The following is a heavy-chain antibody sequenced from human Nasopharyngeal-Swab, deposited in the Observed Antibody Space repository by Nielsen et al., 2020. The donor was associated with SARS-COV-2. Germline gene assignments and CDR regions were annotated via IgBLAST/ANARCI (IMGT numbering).Heavy chain of an antibody. V-gene: IGHV4-59*01. J-gene: IGHJ4*02. CDR1: GDSISSYS. Sequence: SETLSLTCTVSGDSISSYSWNWIRQPPGKGLEWIGYISYSGGTIYNPSLRSRVTISVDMSKKQISLRLSSVTAADTAVFYCARESDGYNNYFNSWGQGTLVTVSS. D-gene: IGHD5-24*01. CDR3: ARESDGYNNYFNS. CDR2: ISYSGGT.